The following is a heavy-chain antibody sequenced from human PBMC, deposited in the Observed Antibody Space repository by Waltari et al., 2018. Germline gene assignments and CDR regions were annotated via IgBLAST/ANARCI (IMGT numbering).Heavy chain of an antibody. CDR3: ARRSLDFWSDGRHAFDI. V-gene: IGHV3-53*01. J-gene: IGHJ3*02. CDR1: GFTVSSNY. Sequence: EVQLVESGGGLIQPGGSLRLSCAASGFTVSSNYMSWVRQAPGKGLEWVSVISSGGSTYDADSVKGRLTISRDNSKNTLYLQMNSLRAEDTAVYYCARRSLDFWSDGRHAFDIWGQGTMVTVSS. CDR2: ISSGGST. D-gene: IGHD3-3*01.